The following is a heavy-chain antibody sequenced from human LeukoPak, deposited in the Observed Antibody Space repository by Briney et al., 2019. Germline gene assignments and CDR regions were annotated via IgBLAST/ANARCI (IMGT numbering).Heavy chain of an antibody. D-gene: IGHD1-26*01. V-gene: IGHV3-23*01. CDR2: ITGSGGST. J-gene: IGHJ4*02. CDR1: GFTFSSYA. Sequence: GGSLRLSCAASGFTFSSYAMSWVPQAPGKVLQWVSVITGSGGSTSYAESVKGRFTISRDNSKNTLSLQMNSLRAEDTAVYYCAKDRVGANADYWGQGTLVTVSS. CDR3: AKDRVGANADY.